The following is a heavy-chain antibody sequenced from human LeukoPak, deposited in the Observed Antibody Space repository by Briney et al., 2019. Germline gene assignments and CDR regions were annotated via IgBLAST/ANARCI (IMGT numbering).Heavy chain of an antibody. D-gene: IGHD4-11*01. V-gene: IGHV4-34*01. CDR1: GGSFSGYY. J-gene: IGHJ5*02. Sequence: SETLSLTCAVYGGSFSGYYWSWIRQPPGKGLEWIGEINHSGSTNYNPSLKSRVTISVDTSKNQFSLKLSSVTAADTAVYYCARGHRTTVRFDPWGQGTQVTVSS. CDR3: ARGHRTTVRFDP. CDR2: INHSGST.